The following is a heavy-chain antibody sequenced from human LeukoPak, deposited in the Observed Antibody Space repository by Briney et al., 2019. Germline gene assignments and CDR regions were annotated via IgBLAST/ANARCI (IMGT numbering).Heavy chain of an antibody. CDR2: ISSSSSTI. CDR3: AKERYYYGSGSSLLDY. D-gene: IGHD3-10*01. Sequence: PGGSLRLSCAASGFTFSSYSMNWVRQAPGKGLEWVSYISSSSSTIYYADSVKGRFTISRDNSKNTLYLQMNSLRAEDTAVYYCAKERYYYGSGSSLLDYWGQGTLVTVSS. J-gene: IGHJ4*02. CDR1: GFTFSSYS. V-gene: IGHV3-48*01.